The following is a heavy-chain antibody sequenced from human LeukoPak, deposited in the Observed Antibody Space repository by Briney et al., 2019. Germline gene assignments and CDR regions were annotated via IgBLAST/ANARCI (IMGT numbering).Heavy chain of an antibody. CDR1: GGSISSSSYY. CDR2: IYHSGST. V-gene: IGHV4-39*01. CDR3: ARHAPQFRFLDDAFDI. Sequence: RPSETLSLTCTVSGGSISSSSYYWGWIRQPPGKRLEWIGSIYHSGSTYYNPSLKSRVTISVDTSKNQFSLKLSSVTAADTAVYYCARHAPQFRFLDDAFDIWGQGTMVTVSS. J-gene: IGHJ3*02. D-gene: IGHD3-3*01.